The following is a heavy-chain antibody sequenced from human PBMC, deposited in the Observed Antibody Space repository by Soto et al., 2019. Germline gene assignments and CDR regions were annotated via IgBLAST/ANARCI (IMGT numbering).Heavy chain of an antibody. CDR3: AKDLGYHSGGSYSDALDM. D-gene: IGHD3-22*01. V-gene: IGHV3-23*01. J-gene: IGHJ3*02. CDR2: ISGGSGAT. CDR1: GFTFSTYA. Sequence: GGSLRLSCAASGFTFSTYAMNWVRQAPGKGLEWVSSISGGSGATYYTNSVKGRFSVSRDNSKNTLSLQMNSLRAEDTAVYYCAKDLGYHSGGSYSDALDMCGQGTRVAVSS.